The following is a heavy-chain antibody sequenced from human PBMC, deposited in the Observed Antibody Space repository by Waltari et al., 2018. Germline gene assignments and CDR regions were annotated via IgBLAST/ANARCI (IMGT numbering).Heavy chain of an antibody. V-gene: IGHV1-69*13. Sequence: QVQLVQSGAEVKKPGSSVKVSCKASGGTFSSYAISWVRQAPGQGLEWMGGIIPIFGTANDAQKFQGRVTITADESTSTAYMELSSLRSEDTAVYYCARVPFDCSGGSCYFYYWGQGTLVTVSS. J-gene: IGHJ4*02. CDR2: IIPIFGTA. CDR3: ARVPFDCSGGSCYFYY. D-gene: IGHD2-15*01. CDR1: GGTFSSYA.